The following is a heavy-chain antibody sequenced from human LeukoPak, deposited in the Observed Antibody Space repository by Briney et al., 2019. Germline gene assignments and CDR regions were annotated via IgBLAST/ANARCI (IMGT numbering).Heavy chain of an antibody. V-gene: IGHV3-48*02. D-gene: IGHD1-26*01. Sequence: GGSLRLTCAASGFTFSSYSMNWVRQAPGKGLEWVSYISSSSSTIYYADSVKGRFTISRDNAKNSLYLQMNSLRDEDTAVYYCARGGPRGSYYNWFDPWGQGTLVTVSS. CDR1: GFTFSSYS. CDR2: ISSSSSTI. CDR3: ARGGPRGSYYNWFDP. J-gene: IGHJ5*02.